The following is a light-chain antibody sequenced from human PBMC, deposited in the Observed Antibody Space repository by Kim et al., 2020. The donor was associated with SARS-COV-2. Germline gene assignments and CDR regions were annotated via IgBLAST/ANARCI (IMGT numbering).Light chain of an antibody. CDR1: QTTSDDF. CDR3: QQDGRSPWT. V-gene: IGKV3-20*01. CDR2: GAS. J-gene: IGKJ1*01. Sequence: PLCSGTSQTTSDDFVAWYQQKPGEAPRLLIDGASSRAAGIPGRCSGSGSGTDFTLIISILEPEDFAVYSCQQDGRSPWTFGQGTKVDIK.